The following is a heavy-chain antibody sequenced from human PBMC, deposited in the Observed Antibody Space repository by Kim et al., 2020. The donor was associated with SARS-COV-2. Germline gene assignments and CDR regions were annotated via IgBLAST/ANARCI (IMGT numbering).Heavy chain of an antibody. CDR2: ISGSGGST. CDR1: GFTFSSYA. V-gene: IGHV3-23*01. Sequence: GGSLRLSCAASGFTFSSYAMSWVRQAPGKGLEWVSAISGSGGSTYYADSVKGRFTISRDNSKNTLYLQMNSLRAEDTAVYYCAKDRGFGVRGSWFDPWGQGTLVTVSS. D-gene: IGHD3-10*01. J-gene: IGHJ5*02. CDR3: AKDRGFGVRGSWFDP.